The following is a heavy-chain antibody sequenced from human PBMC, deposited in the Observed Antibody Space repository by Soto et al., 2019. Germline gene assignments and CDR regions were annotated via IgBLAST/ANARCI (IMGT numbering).Heavy chain of an antibody. V-gene: IGHV1-69*01. D-gene: IGHD3-10*01. CDR2: IIPFLCIT. J-gene: IGHJ4*02. CDR1: GYTFSSYS. CDR3: ARSFREQQFIFDY. Sequence: CKASGYTFSSYSISWVLQAPGQGLEWMGYIIPFLCITNFAQKFQGRVTVTADESTNTAYMELSSLRSEDTAMYFCARSFREQQFIFDYWGQGTLVTVSS.